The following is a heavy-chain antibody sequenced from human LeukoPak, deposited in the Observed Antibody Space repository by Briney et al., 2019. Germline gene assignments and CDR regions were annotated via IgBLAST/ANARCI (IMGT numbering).Heavy chain of an antibody. V-gene: IGHV3-48*01. J-gene: IGHJ3*02. CDR2: ITGSSTTI. CDR1: GFTFNTYS. Sequence: GRSLRLSCAASGFTFNTYSMNWVRQAPGKGLEWVSYITGSSTTIYYADSVKGRFTISRDNAQNSLFLQMNSLRAEDTAVYYCARVKGYCSGGSCYAAFDIWGQGTMVTVSS. D-gene: IGHD2-15*01. CDR3: ARVKGYCSGGSCYAAFDI.